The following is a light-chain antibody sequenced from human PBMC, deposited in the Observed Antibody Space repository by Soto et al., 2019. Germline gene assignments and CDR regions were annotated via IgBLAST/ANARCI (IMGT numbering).Light chain of an antibody. CDR1: SSNIGAGYN. CDR3: QSYDSSLSGWL. V-gene: IGLV1-40*01. CDR2: GDS. J-gene: IGLJ3*02. Sequence: QSVLTQPPSVSGAPGQRVTISCTGSSSNIGAGYNVHWYQQVPGTAPKLPIYGDSNRPSGVPDRFSGSKSGTAASLAITGRQAEDEADYYCQSYDSSLSGWLFGGGTKLTVL.